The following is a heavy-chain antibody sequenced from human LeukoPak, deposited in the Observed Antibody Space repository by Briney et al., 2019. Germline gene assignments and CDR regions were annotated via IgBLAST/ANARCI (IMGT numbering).Heavy chain of an antibody. CDR3: ARLSIAAAGTEWFDP. CDR2: IYPGDSDT. Sequence: GESLKISCKGSGYGFTSYWIGWVRQVPGKGLEWMGIIYPGDSDTRYSPSFQGQVTISADKSISTAYLQWSSLKASDTAMYYCARLSIAAAGTEWFDPWGQGTLVTVSS. J-gene: IGHJ5*02. D-gene: IGHD6-13*01. V-gene: IGHV5-51*01. CDR1: GYGFTSYW.